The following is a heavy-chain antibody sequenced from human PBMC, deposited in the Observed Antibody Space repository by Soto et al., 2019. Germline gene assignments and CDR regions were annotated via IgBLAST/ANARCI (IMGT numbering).Heavy chain of an antibody. D-gene: IGHD3-3*01. CDR1: VFSLTTSGVG. V-gene: IGHV2-5*05. CDR2: IYWDDDK. CDR3: AHRVLRTVFGLVTTTAIYFDF. Sequence: QITLTESGPTVVRPPEPPPLTCRFSVFSLTTSGVGVGWVRQSPGKAPERLALIYWDDDKSSGESLKSRLTITTAPSKNPVVLTVANLDPTDTATYYCAHRVLRTVFGLVTTTAIYFDFWGQGTPVAVSS. J-gene: IGHJ4*02.